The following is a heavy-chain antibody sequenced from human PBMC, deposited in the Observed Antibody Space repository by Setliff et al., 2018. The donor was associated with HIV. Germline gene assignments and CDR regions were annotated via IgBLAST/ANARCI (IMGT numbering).Heavy chain of an antibody. CDR1: GYTFSDHN. J-gene: IGHJ4*02. V-gene: IGHV1-2*02. Sequence: GASVKVSCKTSGYTFSDHNIHWVRQAPGQGLEWMGWINPKSGDTNYAQRFQGRVTMARDTSITTAYMELSRLTSDDTAVYYCALQYDDTSGYYNNWGQGTLVTVSS. D-gene: IGHD3-22*01. CDR2: INPKSGDT. CDR3: ALQYDDTSGYYNN.